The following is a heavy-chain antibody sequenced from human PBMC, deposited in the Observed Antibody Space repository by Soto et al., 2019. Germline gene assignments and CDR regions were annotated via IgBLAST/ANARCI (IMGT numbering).Heavy chain of an antibody. CDR3: ARDRQQLVDSWFDP. J-gene: IGHJ5*02. D-gene: IGHD6-13*01. CDR2: IIPILGIA. CDR1: GGTFSSYT. V-gene: IGHV1-69*04. Sequence: SVKVSCKASGGTFSSYTISWVRQAPGQGLEWMGRIIPILGIANYAQKFQGRVTITADKSTSTAYMELSSLRSEDTAVYYCARDRQQLVDSWFDPWGQGTRVTVAS.